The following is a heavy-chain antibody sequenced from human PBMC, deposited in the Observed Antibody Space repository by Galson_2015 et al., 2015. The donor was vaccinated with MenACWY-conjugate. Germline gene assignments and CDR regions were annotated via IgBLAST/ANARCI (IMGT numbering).Heavy chain of an antibody. D-gene: IGHD3-10*01. Sequence: LTCAVSGGSISSHNWWSWVRQPPGTGLEWVGEIYHSGSTNNNSSLKSRVTISVDKSKNQFSLRLNSVTAADTSIYYCARGFMVRGFPAATNWFDPWGQGTLVTVSS. CDR1: GGSISSHNW. J-gene: IGHJ5*02. V-gene: IGHV4-4*02. CDR3: ARGFMVRGFPAATNWFDP. CDR2: IYHSGST.